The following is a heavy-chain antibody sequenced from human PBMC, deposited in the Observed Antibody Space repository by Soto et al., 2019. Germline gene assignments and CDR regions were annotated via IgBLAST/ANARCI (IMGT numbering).Heavy chain of an antibody. D-gene: IGHD3-10*01. CDR1: GYTFTSYA. J-gene: IGHJ6*03. CDR2: INAGNGNT. CDR3: ARERAAGSGYYYYYMDV. Sequence: QVQLVQSGAEVKKPGASVKVSCKASGYTFTSYAMHWVRQAPGQRLEWMGWINAGNGNTKYSQKFQGRVTITRDTSASTAYMELSSLRSEDTAVYYCARERAAGSGYYYYYMDVWCKGTTVTVSS. V-gene: IGHV1-3*01.